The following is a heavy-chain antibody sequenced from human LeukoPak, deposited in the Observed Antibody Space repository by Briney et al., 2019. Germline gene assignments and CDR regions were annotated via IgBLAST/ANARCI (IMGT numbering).Heavy chain of an antibody. V-gene: IGHV4-61*02. J-gene: IGHJ6*03. CDR2: IYTSGSI. CDR3: ARNQGIQYYYYYYYMDV. CDR1: GGSISSDNYH. D-gene: IGHD1-14*01. Sequence: SETLSLTCTVSGGSISSDNYHWSWIRQPAGKGLEWIGRIYTSGSINYNPSLKSRVTISVDTSKNQFSLKLSSVTAADTAVYYCARNQGIQYYYYYYYMDVWGKGTAVTISS.